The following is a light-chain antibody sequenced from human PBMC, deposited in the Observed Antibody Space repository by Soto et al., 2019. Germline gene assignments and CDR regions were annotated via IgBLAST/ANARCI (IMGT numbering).Light chain of an antibody. J-gene: IGLJ3*02. Sequence: QSARTQPASVSGSPGQSITISCTGTSSDDGGYNYVSWYQQHPGKAPKLMIYEVSNRPSGVSNRFSGSKSGNTASLTISGLQAEDEADYYCSSYTSSSTRVFGGGTKLTVL. V-gene: IGLV2-14*01. CDR3: SSYTSSSTRV. CDR1: SSDDGGYNY. CDR2: EVS.